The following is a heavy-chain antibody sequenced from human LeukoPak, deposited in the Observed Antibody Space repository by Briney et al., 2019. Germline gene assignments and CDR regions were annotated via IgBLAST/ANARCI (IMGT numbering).Heavy chain of an antibody. CDR2: INAGNGNT. CDR1: GYTFTSYA. D-gene: IGHD1-26*01. CDR3: ARGVVGATYYFDY. Sequence: ASVKVSCKASGYTFTSYAMHWVRQAPGQRLEWMGWINAGNGNTKYSQKFQGRVTITRDTSASTAYMELSSLRSEDTAVYYCARGVVGATYYFDYWGQGNLVTVSS. J-gene: IGHJ4*02. V-gene: IGHV1-3*01.